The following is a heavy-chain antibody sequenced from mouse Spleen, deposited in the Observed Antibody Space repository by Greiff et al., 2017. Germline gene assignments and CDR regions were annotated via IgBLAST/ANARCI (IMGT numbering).Heavy chain of an antibody. V-gene: IGHV1-15*01. CDR1: GYTFTDYE. Sequence: VQRVESGAELVRPGASVTLSCKASGYTFTDYEMHWVKQTPVHGLEWIGAIDPETGGTAYNQKFKGKAILTADKSSSTAYMELRSLTSEDSAVYYCTDYYTFFDYWGQGTTLTVSS. D-gene: IGHD2-12*01. J-gene: IGHJ2*01. CDR2: IDPETGGT. CDR3: TDYYTFFDY.